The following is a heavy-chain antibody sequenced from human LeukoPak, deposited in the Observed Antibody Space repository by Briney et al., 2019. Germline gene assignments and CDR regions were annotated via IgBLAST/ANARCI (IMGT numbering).Heavy chain of an antibody. D-gene: IGHD6-13*01. CDR3: AREWWKVAAAGTLDY. J-gene: IGHJ4*02. CDR2: INPNSGGT. CDR1: GYTFTGYY. Sequence: ASVKVSCKAFGYTFTGYYIHWVRQAPGQGPEWMGWINPNSGGTNYAQKLQGRVTMTTDTSTSTAYMELRSLRSDDTAVYYCAREWWKVAAAGTLDYWGQGTLVTVSS. V-gene: IGHV1-2*02.